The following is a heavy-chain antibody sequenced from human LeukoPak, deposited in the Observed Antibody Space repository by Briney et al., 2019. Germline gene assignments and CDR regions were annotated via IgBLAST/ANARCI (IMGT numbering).Heavy chain of an antibody. CDR3: AARILWSFA. CDR1: GFTFSSYA. V-gene: IGHV3-30-3*01. CDR2: ISYDGSNK. D-gene: IGHD2-21*01. Sequence: GSLSLSCAAAGFTFSSYAMHWGRPAPGKGLEWVAVISYDGSNKYYADSVKGRFTISRDNSKNTLYLQMNSLRAEDTAVYYCAARILWSFAWGQGTLVTVSS. J-gene: IGHJ5*02.